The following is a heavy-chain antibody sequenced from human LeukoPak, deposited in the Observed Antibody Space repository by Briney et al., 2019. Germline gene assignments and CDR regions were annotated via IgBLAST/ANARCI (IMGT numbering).Heavy chain of an antibody. CDR3: ARPRSGWWDFDY. J-gene: IGHJ4*02. Sequence: QPGGSLRLSCAASGFTFSSYGMHWVRQAPGKGLEWVAVIWYDGSNKYYADSVKGRFTISRDNSKNTLYLQMNSLRAEDTAVYYCARPRSGWWDFDYWGQGTLVTVSS. CDR2: IWYDGSNK. V-gene: IGHV3-33*01. CDR1: GFTFSSYG. D-gene: IGHD6-19*01.